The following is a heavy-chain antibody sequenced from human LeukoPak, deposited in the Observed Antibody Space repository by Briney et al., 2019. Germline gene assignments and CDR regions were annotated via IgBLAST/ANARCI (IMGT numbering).Heavy chain of an antibody. V-gene: IGHV4-31*03. CDR3: ARDSYDISGYRHIDY. Sequence: KASETLCLTCSVSGGTVTSGGHYWSWIPQHPGKGREWIGYIYYSDSTFYNPSLQSRVTISVDASNNQFSLKLSSVTAADTAVYYCARDSYDISGYRHIDYWGQGTLVTVSS. CDR1: GGTVTSGGHY. D-gene: IGHD3-22*01. CDR2: IYYSDST. J-gene: IGHJ4*02.